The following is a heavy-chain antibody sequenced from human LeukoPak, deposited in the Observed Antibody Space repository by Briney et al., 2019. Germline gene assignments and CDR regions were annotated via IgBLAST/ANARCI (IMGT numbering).Heavy chain of an antibody. CDR1: GFTFTSSA. V-gene: IGHV1-58*01. J-gene: IGHJ4*02. D-gene: IGHD3-9*01. CDR2: IVVGSGNT. Sequence: GASVKVSRKASGFTFTSSAVQWVRQARGQRLEWIGWIVVGSGNTNYAQKFQERVTITRDMSTSTAYMELSSLRSEDTAVYYCAAMLSGYPRTNYFDYWGQGTLVTVSS. CDR3: AAMLSGYPRTNYFDY.